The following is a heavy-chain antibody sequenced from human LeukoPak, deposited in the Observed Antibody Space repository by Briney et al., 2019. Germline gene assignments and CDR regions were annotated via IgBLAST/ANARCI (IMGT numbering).Heavy chain of an antibody. CDR2: TYYRSKWYS. J-gene: IGHJ3*02. V-gene: IGHV6-1*01. CDR1: GDSVSRNNAG. D-gene: IGHD4/OR15-4a*01. Sequence: SQTLSLTCAISGDSVSRNNAGWNWIRQSPSRGLEWLGRTYYRSKWYSDFAPSVRDRITISPDTSKNQFSLQLNSVTPEDTAVYYCARDGELYGGFDIWGRGTMVTVSS. CDR3: ARDGELYGGFDI.